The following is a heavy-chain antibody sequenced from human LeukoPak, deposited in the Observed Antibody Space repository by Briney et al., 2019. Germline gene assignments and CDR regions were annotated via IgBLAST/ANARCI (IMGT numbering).Heavy chain of an antibody. V-gene: IGHV1-2*02. Sequence: ASVKVSCKASGYTFTGYYMHWVRQAPGQGLKWMGWINPNSGGTDYAQKFQGRVTMTRDTSISAAYMELSRLRSDDTAVYYCARVQWEPLTDFDYWGQGTLVTVSS. J-gene: IGHJ4*02. D-gene: IGHD1-26*01. CDR3: ARVQWEPLTDFDY. CDR2: INPNSGGT. CDR1: GYTFTGYY.